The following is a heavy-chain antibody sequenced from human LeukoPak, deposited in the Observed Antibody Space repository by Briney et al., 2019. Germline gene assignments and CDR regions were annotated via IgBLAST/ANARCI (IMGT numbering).Heavy chain of an antibody. V-gene: IGHV4-59*05. D-gene: IGHD3-10*01. Sequence: PSETLSLTCTVSGGSISSYYWSWIRRPPGKGLEWIGSIYFSGGTYYNASLKSRVTISVDTSKNQFSLKLSSVTAADTAVYYCARQTGSGLFSLPGGQGTLVTVSS. J-gene: IGHJ4*02. CDR3: ARQTGSGLFSLP. CDR2: IYFSGGT. CDR1: GGSISSYY.